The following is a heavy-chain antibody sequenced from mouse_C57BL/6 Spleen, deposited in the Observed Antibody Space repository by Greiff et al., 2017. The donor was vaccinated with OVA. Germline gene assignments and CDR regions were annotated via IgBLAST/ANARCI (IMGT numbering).Heavy chain of an antibody. CDR1: DYTFTSYW. D-gene: IGHD2-12*01. J-gene: IGHJ3*01. Sequence: QVQLQQPGAELVKPGASVKMSCKASDYTFTSYWITWVKQRPGQGLEWIGDIYPGSGSTNYNEKFKSKATLTVDTSSSTAYMHLSSLTSEDSAVYYCARGNTYDGSFAYWGQGTLVTVSA. V-gene: IGHV1-55*01. CDR2: IYPGSGST. CDR3: ARGNTYDGSFAY.